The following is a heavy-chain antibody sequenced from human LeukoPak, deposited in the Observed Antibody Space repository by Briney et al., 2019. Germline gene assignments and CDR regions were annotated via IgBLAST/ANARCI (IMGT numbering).Heavy chain of an antibody. Sequence: ASVKVSCKASGYTFTGYYMHWVRQAPGQGLEWMGWINPNSGGTNYAQKFQGRVTMTRDTSISTACMELSRLRSDDTAVYYCARGFKRQQLVLGYWGQGTLVTVSS. D-gene: IGHD6-13*01. CDR3: ARGFKRQQLVLGY. J-gene: IGHJ4*02. CDR1: GYTFTGYY. V-gene: IGHV1-2*02. CDR2: INPNSGGT.